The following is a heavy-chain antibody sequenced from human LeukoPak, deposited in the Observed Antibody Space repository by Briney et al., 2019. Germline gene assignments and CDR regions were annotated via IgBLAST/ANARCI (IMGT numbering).Heavy chain of an antibody. CDR3: ARWYYGSGDY. Sequence: PGGSLRLSCAASGFTFSNYGMHWVRQAPGKGLEWVAVISYDGSKNYSADSVKGRFTISRDNSKNTLYLQMNSLRAEDTAVYYCARWYYGSGDYWGQGTLVTVSS. CDR1: GFTFSNYG. CDR2: ISYDGSKN. D-gene: IGHD3-10*01. J-gene: IGHJ4*02. V-gene: IGHV3-30*03.